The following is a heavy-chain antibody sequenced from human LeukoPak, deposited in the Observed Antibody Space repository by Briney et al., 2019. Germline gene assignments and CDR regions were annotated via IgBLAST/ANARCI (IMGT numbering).Heavy chain of an antibody. D-gene: IGHD3-10*01. CDR3: ARALRITMVRGVYSYYMDV. CDR1: GDSISSYY. V-gene: IGHV4-4*07. J-gene: IGHJ6*03. Sequence: PSETLSLTCTVSGDSISSYYWSWIRQPAGKGLEWIGRIYTSGSTKYNPSFKSRVTMSVDTSKNQLSLKLSSVTAADTAVYYCARALRITMVRGVYSYYMDVWGKGTTVTISS. CDR2: IYTSGST.